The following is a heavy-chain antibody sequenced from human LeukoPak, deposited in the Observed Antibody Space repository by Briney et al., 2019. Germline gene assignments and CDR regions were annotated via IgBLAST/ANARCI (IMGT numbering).Heavy chain of an antibody. D-gene: IGHD3-10*01. Sequence: SETLSLTCAVYGGSFSGYYWNWIRQPPGKGLEWIGGINHSGNTNYNPSLKSRVTISVDTPKNQFSLKLSSVTAADTAVYYCARGGYGSGWDYMDVWGKGTTVTVSS. J-gene: IGHJ6*03. V-gene: IGHV4-34*01. CDR2: INHSGNT. CDR3: ARGGYGSGWDYMDV. CDR1: GGSFSGYY.